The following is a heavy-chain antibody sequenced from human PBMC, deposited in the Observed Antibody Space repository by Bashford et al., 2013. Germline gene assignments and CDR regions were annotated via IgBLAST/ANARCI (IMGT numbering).Heavy chain of an antibody. J-gene: IGHJ5*02. CDR3: AVDRAGALVGPSSA. D-gene: IGHD1-26*01. V-gene: IGHV1-24*01. CDR1: GDTLTETS. CDR2: FDPEDGET. Sequence: ASVKVSCQVSGDTLTETSMHWVRQAPGKGLEWMGGFDPEDGETIYAQKFQGRVLMTQDTSTDTAYLWLSGLRSEDTAVYYCAVDRAGALVGPSSAWGQGTLVTVSS.